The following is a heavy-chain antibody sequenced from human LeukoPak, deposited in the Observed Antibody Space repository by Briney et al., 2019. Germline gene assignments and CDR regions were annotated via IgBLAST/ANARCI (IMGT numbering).Heavy chain of an antibody. CDR1: GFTFGSYS. CDR3: ARGDGYNPFDY. CDR2: ISSSSSYI. J-gene: IGHJ4*02. D-gene: IGHD5-24*01. Sequence: GGSLRLSCAASGFTFGSYSMNWVRQAPGKGLEWVSSISSSSSYIYYADSVKGRFTISRDNAKNSMYLQMNSLRAEDTAVYYCARGDGYNPFDYWGQGTLVTVSS. V-gene: IGHV3-21*01.